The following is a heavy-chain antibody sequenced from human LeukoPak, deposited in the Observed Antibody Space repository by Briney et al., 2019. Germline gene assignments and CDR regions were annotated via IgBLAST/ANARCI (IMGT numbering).Heavy chain of an antibody. Sequence: GGSLRLSYAASGFTFSSYSMNWVRQAPGKGLEWVSYISSSSSTIYYADSVKGRFTISRDNAKNSLYLQMNSLRAEDTAVYYCATDSLRSSGWGYWGRGTLVTVSS. CDR2: ISSSSSTI. J-gene: IGHJ4*02. V-gene: IGHV3-48*01. CDR1: GFTFSSYS. CDR3: ATDSLRSSGWGY. D-gene: IGHD6-19*01.